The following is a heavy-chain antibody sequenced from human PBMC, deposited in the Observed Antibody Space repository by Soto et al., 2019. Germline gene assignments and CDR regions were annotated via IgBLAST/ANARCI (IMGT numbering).Heavy chain of an antibody. CDR3: ASSLLTPFDY. CDR2: INSDGSST. D-gene: IGHD7-27*01. J-gene: IGHJ4*02. V-gene: IGHV3-74*01. CDR1: GFTFSSYW. Sequence: SCTASGFTFSSYWMHWVRQAPGKGLVWVSRINSDGSSTSYADSVKGRFTISRDNAKNTLYLQMNSLRADDTAVYYCASSLLTPFDYWGQGTLVTSPQ.